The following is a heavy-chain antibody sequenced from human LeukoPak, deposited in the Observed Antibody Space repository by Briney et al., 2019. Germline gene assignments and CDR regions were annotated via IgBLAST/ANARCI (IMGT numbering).Heavy chain of an antibody. D-gene: IGHD2-2*01. Sequence: SETLSLTCAVYGGSFSGYYWSWIRQPPGKGLEWIGEINHSGSTNYNPSLKSRVTISVDTSKNQFSLKLSSVTAADTAVYYCARGHRDCSSTSCYSIDYWGQGTLVTVSS. V-gene: IGHV4-34*01. J-gene: IGHJ4*02. CDR3: ARGHRDCSSTSCYSIDY. CDR1: GGSFSGYY. CDR2: INHSGST.